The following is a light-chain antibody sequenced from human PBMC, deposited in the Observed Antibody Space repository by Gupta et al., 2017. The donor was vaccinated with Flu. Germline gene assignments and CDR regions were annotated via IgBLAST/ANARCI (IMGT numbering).Light chain of an antibody. CDR2: ATS. V-gene: IGKV1-39*01. J-gene: IGKJ1*01. CDR1: QTINNY. CDR3: QQNYSIWT. Sequence: DIPMTQSPPSLSASVGDRVTITCRANQTINNYLNWYQQKLGKAPQLLIYATSNLHSGVPSRFSGSASGTEFTLTISRLQPEDFATYYWQQNYSIWTFGQGTKVEMK.